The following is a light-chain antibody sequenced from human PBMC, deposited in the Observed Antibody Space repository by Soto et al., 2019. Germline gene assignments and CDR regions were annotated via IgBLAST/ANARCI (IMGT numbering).Light chain of an antibody. CDR1: QSVDSN. Sequence: EIVMTQSPATLSVSPGERATLSCRASQSVDSNLAWYQQKPGQAPRPLIYGASSRATGIPDRFSGSGSGTDFTLTISRLEPEDFAVYYCQQYGSSPWTFGQGTKVDIK. CDR3: QQYGSSPWT. V-gene: IGKV3-20*01. J-gene: IGKJ1*01. CDR2: GAS.